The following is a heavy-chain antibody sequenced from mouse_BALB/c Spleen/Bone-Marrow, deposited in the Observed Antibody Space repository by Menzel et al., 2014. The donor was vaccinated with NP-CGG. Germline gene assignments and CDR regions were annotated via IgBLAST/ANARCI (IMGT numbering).Heavy chain of an antibody. J-gene: IGHJ4*01. V-gene: IGHV5-6-2*01. Sequence: EVKLVESGGGLVKVGESLKLSCAASGFTFSTYYMSWVRQTPEKRLELVSAIYTNDGSTYYPDTVKGRFAIYRDNAKNTLYLQMSSLKSQDTALYYYARHDFYALHYWGPSTSITVSS. CDR2: IYTNDGST. CDR3: ARHDFYALHY. CDR1: GFTFSTYY.